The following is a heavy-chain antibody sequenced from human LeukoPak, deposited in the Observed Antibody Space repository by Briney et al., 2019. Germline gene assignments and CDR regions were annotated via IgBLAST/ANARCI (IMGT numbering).Heavy chain of an antibody. J-gene: IGHJ4*02. V-gene: IGHV3-30*18. Sequence: GGSLRLSCAASGLSFNSCGMHWVRQAPGKGLEWVAVISSDGSNKYYADSVKGRFTTSRDNSKNTLSLQMNSLRTEDTAVFYCAKGSGGSGSFYNHFDCWGQGTLVTVSS. CDR3: AKGSGGSGSFYNHFDC. D-gene: IGHD3-10*01. CDR1: GLSFNSCG. CDR2: ISSDGSNK.